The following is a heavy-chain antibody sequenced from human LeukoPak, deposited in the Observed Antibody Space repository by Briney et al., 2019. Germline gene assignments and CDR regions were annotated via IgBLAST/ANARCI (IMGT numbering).Heavy chain of an antibody. CDR2: ISSSSSYI. V-gene: IGHV3-21*01. Sequence: GGSLRLSCAASGFTFSSYSMNWVRQAPGKGLEWVSSISSSSSYIYYADSVKGRFTISRDNAKNSLYLQMNSPRAEDTAVYYCARDIRLAAQYWGQGTLVTVSS. D-gene: IGHD6-6*01. CDR1: GFTFSSYS. CDR3: ARDIRLAAQY. J-gene: IGHJ4*02.